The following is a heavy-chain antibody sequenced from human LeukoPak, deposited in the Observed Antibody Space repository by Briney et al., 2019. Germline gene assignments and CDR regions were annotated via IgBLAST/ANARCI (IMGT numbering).Heavy chain of an antibody. J-gene: IGHJ6*03. CDR1: GGSISSGSFY. CDR3: ARTTEGYCRGRSCYSYYYYMDV. D-gene: IGHD2-15*01. V-gene: IGHV4-61*02. CDR2: IYTSGST. Sequence: SQTLSLTCTVSGGSISSGSFYWSWVRQPAGKGLEWIGRIYTSGSTHYNPSLKSRVTMSVDTSKNQFSLKLSSVTAADTAVYYCARTTEGYCRGRSCYSYYYYMDVWGKGTTVTVSS.